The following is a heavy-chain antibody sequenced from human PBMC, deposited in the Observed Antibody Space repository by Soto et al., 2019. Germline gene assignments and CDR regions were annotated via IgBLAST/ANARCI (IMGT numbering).Heavy chain of an antibody. CDR1: GFTFSSYA. V-gene: IGHV3-30-3*01. Sequence: GGSLRLSCAASGFTFSSYAMHWVRQAPGKGLEWVAVISYDGSNKYYADSVKGRFTISRDNSKNTLYLQMNSLRAEDTAVYYCARDRGLRPNTFDYWGQGTLVTVSS. J-gene: IGHJ4*02. D-gene: IGHD2-8*01. CDR3: ARDRGLRPNTFDY. CDR2: ISYDGSNK.